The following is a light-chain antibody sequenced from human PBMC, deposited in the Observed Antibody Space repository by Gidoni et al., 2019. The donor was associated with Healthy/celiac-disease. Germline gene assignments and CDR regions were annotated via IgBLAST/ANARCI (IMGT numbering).Light chain of an antibody. CDR2: STN. V-gene: IGLV8-61*01. CDR3: VLYMGSGIWV. CDR1: SGSVSTSYY. Sequence: QTVVTQEPSLSVSPGGTVTLTCGLSSGSVSTSYYPSWYQQTPGQAPRTLIYSTNTRSSGVPDRFSGSILGNKAALTITGAQADDESDYYCVLYMGSGIWVFGGGTKLTV. J-gene: IGLJ3*02.